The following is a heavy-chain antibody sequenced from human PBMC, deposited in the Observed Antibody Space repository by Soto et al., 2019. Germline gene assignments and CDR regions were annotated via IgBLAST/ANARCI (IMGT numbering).Heavy chain of an antibody. V-gene: IGHV3-30*18. CDR2: ISYDGSNK. J-gene: IGHJ4*02. Sequence: QVQLVESGAGVVQPGRSMRLSCAASGFTFSSYGMHWVRQAPGKGLEWVAVISYDGSNKYYADYVKGRFTISRDNSKNTRYMNMNSLRAEVTAVYDCAKGLRGGFDYWGQGTLVTVSS. CDR3: AKGLRGGFDY. CDR1: GFTFSSYG. D-gene: IGHD3-10*01.